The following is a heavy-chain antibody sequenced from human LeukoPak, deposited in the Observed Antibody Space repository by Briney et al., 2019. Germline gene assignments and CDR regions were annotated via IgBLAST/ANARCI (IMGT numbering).Heavy chain of an antibody. V-gene: IGHV4-61*02. J-gene: IGHJ5*02. D-gene: IGHD2-2*01. Sequence: SQTLSLTCTVSGGSISSGSYYWSWIRQPAGKGLEWIGRIYTSGSTNYNPSLKSRVTISVDTSKNQFSLKLSSVTAADTAVYYCARQRYCSSTSCSEEYNWFDPWGQGTLVTVSS. CDR3: ARQRYCSSTSCSEEYNWFDP. CDR2: IYTSGST. CDR1: GGSISSGSYY.